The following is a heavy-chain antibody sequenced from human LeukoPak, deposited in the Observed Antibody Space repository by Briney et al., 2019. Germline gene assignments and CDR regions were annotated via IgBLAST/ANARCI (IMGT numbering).Heavy chain of an antibody. V-gene: IGHV4-4*07. CDR2: IYTSGST. CDR3: ARXRRGRDGYNYYYDY. J-gene: IGHJ4*02. Sequence: ASETLSLTCTVSGGSISSYYWSWIRQPAGKGLEWIGRIYTSGSTNYNPSLKSRVTMSVDTSKNQFSLKLSPVTAADTAVYYCARXRRGRDGYNYYYDYWGQGTLVTVSS. CDR1: GGSISSYY. D-gene: IGHD5-24*01.